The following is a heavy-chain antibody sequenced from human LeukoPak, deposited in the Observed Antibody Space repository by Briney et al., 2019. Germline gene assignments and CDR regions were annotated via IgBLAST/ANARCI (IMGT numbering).Heavy chain of an antibody. J-gene: IGHJ6*02. CDR3: ARDMVVAARGGMDV. Sequence: GGSLRLSCAASGFTFSSYEMNWVRQAPGKGLEWVSYISSSSSYTNYADSVKGRFTISRDNAKNSLYLQMNSLRAEDTAVYYCARDMVVAARGGMDVWGQGTTVTVSS. CDR2: ISSSSSYT. CDR1: GFTFSSYE. V-gene: IGHV3-48*03. D-gene: IGHD2-15*01.